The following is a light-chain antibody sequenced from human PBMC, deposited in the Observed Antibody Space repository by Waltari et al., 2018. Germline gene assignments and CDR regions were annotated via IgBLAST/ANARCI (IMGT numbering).Light chain of an antibody. CDR2: EVN. CDR1: SSDVGNFNI. CDR3: SSYTISSTYV. J-gene: IGLJ1*01. Sequence: QSALTQPASVSGSPGQSITISCTGTSSDVGNFNIFSWYQQYPGKAPKLMIYEVNTRPSGVSNRFSGSKSGNTASLTISGLQAEDEADYYCSSYTISSTYVFGTGTKVTVL. V-gene: IGLV2-23*02.